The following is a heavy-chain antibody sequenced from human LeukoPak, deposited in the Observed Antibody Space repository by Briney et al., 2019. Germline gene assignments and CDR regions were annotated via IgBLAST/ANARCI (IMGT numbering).Heavy chain of an antibody. CDR3: ATDPYSGSYVDYYYYYYMDV. CDR1: GFMFSK. CDR2: ISYNGQRI. D-gene: IGHD6-13*01. Sequence: GVSLRLSCAASGFMFSKMNWVRQAPGEGLEGLSYISYNGQRIFYADSVKGRFTISRDNAKNSLYLQIDSLRAEDTAVYYCATDPYSGSYVDYYYYYYMDVWGKGTTVTISS. J-gene: IGHJ6*03. V-gene: IGHV3-48*03.